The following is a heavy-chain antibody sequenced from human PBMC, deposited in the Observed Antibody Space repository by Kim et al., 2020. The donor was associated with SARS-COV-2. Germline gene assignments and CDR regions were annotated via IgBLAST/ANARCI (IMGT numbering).Heavy chain of an antibody. V-gene: IGHV3-21*01. Sequence: GGSLRLSCAASGFTFSSYSMNWVRQAPGKGLEWVSSISSSSSYIYYADSVKGRFTISRDNAKNSLYLQMNSLRAEDTAVYYCARGSVHIYVGENYGMDVWGQGTTVTVSS. D-gene: IGHD3-16*01. CDR2: ISSSSSYI. J-gene: IGHJ6*02. CDR3: ARGSVHIYVGENYGMDV. CDR1: GFTFSSYS.